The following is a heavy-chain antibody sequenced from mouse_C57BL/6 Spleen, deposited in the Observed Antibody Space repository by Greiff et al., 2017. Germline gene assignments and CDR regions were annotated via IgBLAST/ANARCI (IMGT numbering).Heavy chain of an antibody. CDR2: IHPNSGST. Sequence: VQLQQPGAELVKPGASVKLSCKASGYTFTSYWMHWVKQRPGQGLEWIGMIHPNSGSTNYNEKFKSKATLTVDKSSSTAYMQLSGLTSEDSAVYYCAREEGYGSTYFDYWGQGTTLTVSS. J-gene: IGHJ2*01. D-gene: IGHD1-1*01. CDR3: AREEGYGSTYFDY. CDR1: GYTFTSYW. V-gene: IGHV1-64*01.